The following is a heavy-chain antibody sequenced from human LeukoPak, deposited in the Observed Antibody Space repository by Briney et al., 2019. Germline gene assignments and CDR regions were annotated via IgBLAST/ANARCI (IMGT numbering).Heavy chain of an antibody. V-gene: IGHV1-24*01. CDR3: ATSKMDNMVRGVIMYYFDY. CDR2: FDPEDGET. J-gene: IGHJ4*02. CDR1: GYTLTELS. D-gene: IGHD3-10*01. Sequence: ASVKVSCKVSGYTLTELSMHWVRQAPGKGLEWMGGFDPEDGETIYAQKFQGRVTMTGDTSTDTAYMELSSLRSEDTAVYYCATSKMDNMVRGVIMYYFDYWGQGTLVTVSS.